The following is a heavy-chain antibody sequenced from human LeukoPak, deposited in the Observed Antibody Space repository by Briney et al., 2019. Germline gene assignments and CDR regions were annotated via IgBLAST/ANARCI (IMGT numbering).Heavy chain of an antibody. J-gene: IGHJ4*02. CDR2: VSGYRGNT. Sequence: ASVKVSCKTSGYTFNSYGINWVRQAPGEGLEWMGWVSGYRGNTHYAQKFQGRVSMATDASTSTAYMEMKNLTFDDTAAYYCARAIYGLTGFDYWGQGTLITVSS. D-gene: IGHD3-9*01. V-gene: IGHV1-18*04. CDR1: GYTFNSYG. CDR3: ARAIYGLTGFDY.